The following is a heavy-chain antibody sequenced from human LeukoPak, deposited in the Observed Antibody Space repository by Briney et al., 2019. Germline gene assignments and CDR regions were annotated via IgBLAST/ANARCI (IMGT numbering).Heavy chain of an antibody. CDR2: IYYSGST. CDR1: GGSISSSSYY. J-gene: IGHJ6*02. D-gene: IGHD2-2*01. V-gene: IGHV4-39*01. Sequence: SETLSLTCTVSGGSISSSSYYWGWIRQPPGKGLEWIGSIYYSGSTYYNPSLKRRVTISVDTSKNQFSLKLSSVTAADTAVYYCARRCSSTSCSVYYYGMDVWGQGTTVTVSS. CDR3: ARRCSSTSCSVYYYGMDV.